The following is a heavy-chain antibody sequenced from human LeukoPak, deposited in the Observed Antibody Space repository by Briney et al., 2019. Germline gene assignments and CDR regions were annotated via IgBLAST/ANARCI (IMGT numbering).Heavy chain of an antibody. CDR2: ISGSGGST. J-gene: IGHJ4*02. V-gene: IGHV3-23*01. CDR3: AKDSYYYDSSGPVDY. Sequence: QTGGSLRLSCAASGFTFSSYAMSWVRQAPGKGLEWVSAISGSGGSTYYADSVKGRFTISRDNPKNTLYLQMNSLRAEDTAVYYCAKDSYYYDSSGPVDYWGQGTLVTVSS. CDR1: GFTFSSYA. D-gene: IGHD3-22*01.